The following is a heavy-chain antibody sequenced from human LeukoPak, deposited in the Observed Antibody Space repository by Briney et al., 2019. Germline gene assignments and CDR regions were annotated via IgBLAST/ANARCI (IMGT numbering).Heavy chain of an antibody. Sequence: SETLSLTCSVSGGSINSGYWSWIRQPPGKGLEWIGLLYPSGSTDYNPSLKSRVTISVDTSRTQFSLKLSSMTAADTAVYYCAGGHYPLEYWGQGTLVTVSS. CDR1: GGSINSGY. CDR2: LYPSGST. V-gene: IGHV4-59*01. J-gene: IGHJ4*02. CDR3: AGGHYPLEY. D-gene: IGHD1-26*01.